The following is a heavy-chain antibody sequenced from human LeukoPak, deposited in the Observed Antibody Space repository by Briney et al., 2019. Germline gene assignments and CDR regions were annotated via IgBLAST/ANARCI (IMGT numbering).Heavy chain of an antibody. J-gene: IGHJ4*02. D-gene: IGHD6-6*01. V-gene: IGHV3-7*01. Sequence: GETLTLTCTASGFTFSEYWRTWVRQAPGKGPEWVANIKQDGSQRYYVYSVRGRFTISRDNAKSSLFLQMNGLRAEDTAVYYCARRGGSSSRRSPIDYWGQGTLVTVSS. CDR1: GFTFSEYW. CDR3: ARRGGSSSRRSPIDY. CDR2: IKQDGSQR.